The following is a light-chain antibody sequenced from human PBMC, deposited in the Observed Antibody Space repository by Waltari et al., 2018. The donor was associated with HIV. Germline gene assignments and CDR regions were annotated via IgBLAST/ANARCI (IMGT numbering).Light chain of an antibody. V-gene: IGKV3-15*01. CDR1: QSVGNN. J-gene: IGKJ4*01. CDR3: QQYNNWLPLT. CDR2: GAS. Sequence: ETVITQSPATLSLSPRERATLSCRASQSVGNNLAWYQQQPGQAPRLLIYGASTMATGIPARFSGSGSGTEFTLTISSLQSEDSAVYYCQQYNNWLPLTFGGGTKVEIK.